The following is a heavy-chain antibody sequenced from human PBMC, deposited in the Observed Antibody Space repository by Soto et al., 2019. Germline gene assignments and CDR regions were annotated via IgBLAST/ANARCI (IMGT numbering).Heavy chain of an antibody. CDR2: IWYGGSNK. Sequence: GGSLRLSCAASGFTFSSYGMHWVRQAPGKGLEWVAVIWYGGSNKYYADSVKGRFTISRDNSKNTLYLQMNSLRAEDTAVYYCARYLVTTAFDIWGQGTMVTVSS. V-gene: IGHV3-33*01. CDR3: ARYLVTTAFDI. D-gene: IGHD4-17*01. J-gene: IGHJ3*02. CDR1: GFTFSSYG.